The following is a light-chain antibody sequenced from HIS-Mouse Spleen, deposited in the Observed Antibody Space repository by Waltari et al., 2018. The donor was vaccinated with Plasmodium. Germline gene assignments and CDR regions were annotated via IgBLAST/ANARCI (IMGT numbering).Light chain of an antibody. CDR1: SSDVGGYNY. J-gene: IGLJ1*01. CDR2: DVS. V-gene: IGLV2-11*01. Sequence: QSALTQPRSVSGSPGQSVTISCTGTSSDVGGYNYVSWYQQQPGKAPKLMIYDVSKRPSGVPDRFSDSKSGNTASLTISGLQAEDEADYYCCSYAGSYTYVFGTGTKVTVL. CDR3: CSYAGSYTYV.